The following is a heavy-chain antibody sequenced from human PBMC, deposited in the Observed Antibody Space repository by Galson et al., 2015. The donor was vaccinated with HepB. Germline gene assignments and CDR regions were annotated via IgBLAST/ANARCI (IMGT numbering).Heavy chain of an antibody. Sequence: SLRLSCAASGFTFSSSAVSWVRQAPGRGLEWVSAISSSGASTYYADSVKGRFTISRDNSKNTLYLQMNSLRAEDTAVYYCAKLPGRGFWSGYYTFYFDYWGQGTLVTVSS. D-gene: IGHD3-3*01. CDR3: AKLPGRGFWSGYYTFYFDY. CDR1: GFTFSSSA. CDR2: ISSSGAST. V-gene: IGHV3-23*01. J-gene: IGHJ4*02.